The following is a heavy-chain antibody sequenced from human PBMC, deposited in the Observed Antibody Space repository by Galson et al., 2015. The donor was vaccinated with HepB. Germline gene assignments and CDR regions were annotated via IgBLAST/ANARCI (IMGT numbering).Heavy chain of an antibody. CDR2: IWNDGSNK. D-gene: IGHD3-10*02. CDR1: GFTFRNRV. CDR3: ARGPDYYGPGDIPNDY. Sequence: SLRLSCAASGFTFRNRVMHWVRQAPGKGLEWVAAIWNDGSNKYYAESVTGRFTISRDNSRNNLYLQMDSLRAGDTAVYYCARGPDYYGPGDIPNDYWGQGALLAVAS. V-gene: IGHV3-33*01. J-gene: IGHJ4*02.